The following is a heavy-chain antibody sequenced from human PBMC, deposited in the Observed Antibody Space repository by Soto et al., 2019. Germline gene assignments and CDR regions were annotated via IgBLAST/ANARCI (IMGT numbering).Heavy chain of an antibody. J-gene: IGHJ4*02. CDR3: AKWYSSSIPAPLDF. CDR2: VSGTGRTS. Sequence: LRLSCAVSGVTFSNYPMSWVRQPPGKGLEWVSAVSGTGRTSYYAGSVKGRFTISRDNSGNTLYLQMSGLRAEDTAVYYCAKWYSSSIPAPLDFWGQGTLVTVSS. V-gene: IGHV3-23*01. CDR1: GVTFSNYP. D-gene: IGHD6-6*01.